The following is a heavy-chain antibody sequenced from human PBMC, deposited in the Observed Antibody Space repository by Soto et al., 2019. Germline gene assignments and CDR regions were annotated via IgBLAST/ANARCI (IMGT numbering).Heavy chain of an antibody. D-gene: IGHD3-10*02. V-gene: IGHV1-69*13. CDR3: ARDAPVRGVANDDY. CDR1: GGTFSSYA. J-gene: IGHJ4*02. CDR2: IIPIFGTA. Sequence: SVKVSCKASGGTFSSYAISWVRQAPGQGLEWMGGIIPIFGTANYAQKFQGRVTITADESTSTAYMELSSLRSEDTAVYYCARDAPVRGVANDDYWGQGTLVTVS.